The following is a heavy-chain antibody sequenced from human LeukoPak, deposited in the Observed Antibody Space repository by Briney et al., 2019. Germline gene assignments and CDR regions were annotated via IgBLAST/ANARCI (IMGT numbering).Heavy chain of an antibody. CDR3: VRGWGLENYFDY. V-gene: IGHV3-30*03. CDR2: ISYAGNII. J-gene: IGHJ4*02. CDR1: GFTFSSYG. D-gene: IGHD1-26*01. Sequence: GRSLRLSCTASGFTFSSYGMHWVRQAPGKGLEWVAVISYAGNIIYYADSVKGRFTISRDNAKNTLYLQMNSLRAEDTAVYYCVRGWGLENYFDYWGQGTLVTVSS.